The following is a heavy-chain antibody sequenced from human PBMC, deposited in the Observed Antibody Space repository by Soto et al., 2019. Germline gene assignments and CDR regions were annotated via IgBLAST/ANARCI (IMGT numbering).Heavy chain of an antibody. Sequence: GGSLRLSCAASGFTFSSYGMHWVRQAPGKGLEWVAVISYDGSNKYYADSVKGRFTISRDNSKNTLYLQMNSLRAEDTAVYYCAKDWEYSSSSGTWAPFDYWGQGTLVTVSS. CDR2: ISYDGSNK. J-gene: IGHJ4*02. D-gene: IGHD6-6*01. CDR1: GFTFSSYG. CDR3: AKDWEYSSSSGTWAPFDY. V-gene: IGHV3-30*18.